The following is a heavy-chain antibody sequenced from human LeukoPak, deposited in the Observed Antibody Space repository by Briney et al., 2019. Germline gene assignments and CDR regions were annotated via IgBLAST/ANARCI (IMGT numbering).Heavy chain of an antibody. CDR3: AKESPVDQFWDY. D-gene: IGHD3-3*01. CDR1: GFTFDDYA. Sequence: GGSLRLSCAASGFTFDDYAMHWVRQAPGKGLEWVSGTSWNSGSIGYADSVKGRFTISRDNAKNSLYLQMNSLRAEDTALYYCAKESPVDQFWDYWGQGTLVTVSS. CDR2: TSWNSGSI. V-gene: IGHV3-9*01. J-gene: IGHJ4*02.